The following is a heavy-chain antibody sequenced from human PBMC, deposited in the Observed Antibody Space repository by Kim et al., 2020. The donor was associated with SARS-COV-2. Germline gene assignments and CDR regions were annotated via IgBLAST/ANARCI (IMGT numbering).Heavy chain of an antibody. J-gene: IGHJ5*02. V-gene: IGHV3-74*01. Sequence: GGSLRLSCAASGFTLSNYFMHWVRQAPGKGLVWVSRVSSDGSGTVYADSVKGRFTISRDNAKNTLYLQMNSLSAEDTDVYYCARLYTEAGGTAWSQGTL. CDR3: ARLYTEAGGTA. CDR1: GFTLSNYF. CDR2: VSSDGSGT. D-gene: IGHD1-26*01.